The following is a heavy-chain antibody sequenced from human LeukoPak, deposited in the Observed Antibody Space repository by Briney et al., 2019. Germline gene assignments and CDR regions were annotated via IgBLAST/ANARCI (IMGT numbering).Heavy chain of an antibody. CDR3: ARGGCSGGSCYYRGGFDP. V-gene: IGHV4-31*03. J-gene: IGHJ5*02. CDR2: IYYSGST. CDR1: GGSISSGGYY. Sequence: SQTLSLTCTVSGGSISSGGYYWSWIRQHPGKGLEWIGYIYYSGSTYYNPSLKSRVTISVDTSKNQFSLKLSSVTAADTAVYHCARGGCSGGSCYYRGGFDPWGQGTLVTVSS. D-gene: IGHD2-15*01.